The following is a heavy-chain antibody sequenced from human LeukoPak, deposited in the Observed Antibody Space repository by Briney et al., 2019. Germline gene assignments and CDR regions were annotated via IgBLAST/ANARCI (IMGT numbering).Heavy chain of an antibody. Sequence: PSETLSLTCAVYGGSFSGYYWSWIRQPPGKGLEWIGEINHSGSTNYNPSLKSRVTISVDTSKNQFSLKLSSVTAADTAVYYCARPKYSSSWGARWFDPWGQGTLVTVSS. J-gene: IGHJ5*02. CDR1: GGSFSGYY. V-gene: IGHV4-34*01. CDR2: INHSGST. D-gene: IGHD6-13*01. CDR3: ARPKYSSSWGARWFDP.